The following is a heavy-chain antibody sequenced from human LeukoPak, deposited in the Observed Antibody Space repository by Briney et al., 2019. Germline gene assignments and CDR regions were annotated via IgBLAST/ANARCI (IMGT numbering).Heavy chain of an antibody. V-gene: IGHV4-31*03. D-gene: IGHD2-15*01. CDR3: ARDGCGGGSCSYFDY. CDR1: GGSISSGGYY. Sequence: PSETLSLTCTVSGGSISSGGYYWTWIRQHPGKCLEWIGYISYSGSTYYNPSLKSRVTISLDTSKNQFSLKVSSVTAADTVVYYCARDGCGGGSCSYFDYWGRGTLVTVPS. CDR2: ISYSGST. J-gene: IGHJ4*02.